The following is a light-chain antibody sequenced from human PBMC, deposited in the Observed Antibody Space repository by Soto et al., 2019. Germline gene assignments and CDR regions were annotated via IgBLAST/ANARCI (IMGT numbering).Light chain of an antibody. J-gene: IGLJ3*02. V-gene: IGLV2-8*01. CDR2: EVS. CDR1: SSDIGAYDY. Sequence: QSALTQPPSASGSPGQSVTISCTGTSSDIGAYDYVSWYQQHPGKAPKLMIYEVSQRPSGVPDRFSGSKSGNTASLTVSGLQLEDEADYYCTSYTPTGALVFGSGTKLTVL. CDR3: TSYTPTGALV.